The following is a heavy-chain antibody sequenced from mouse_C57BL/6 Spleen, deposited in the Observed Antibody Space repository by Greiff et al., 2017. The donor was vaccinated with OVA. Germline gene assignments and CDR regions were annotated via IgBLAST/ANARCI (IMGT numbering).Heavy chain of an antibody. Sequence: QVQLKESGPELVKPGASVKISCKASGYAFSSSWMNWVKQRPGKGLEWIGRMYPGDGDTNYNGKFKGKATLTADKSSSTAYMQLSSLTSEDSAVYFCASKKLGAMDYWGQGTSVTVSS. D-gene: IGHD3-1*01. V-gene: IGHV1-82*01. CDR3: ASKKLGAMDY. CDR2: MYPGDGDT. J-gene: IGHJ4*01. CDR1: GYAFSSSW.